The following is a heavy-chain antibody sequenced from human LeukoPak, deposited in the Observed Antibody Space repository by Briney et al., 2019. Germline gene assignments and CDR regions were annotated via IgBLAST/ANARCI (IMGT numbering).Heavy chain of an antibody. CDR2: ISGSGSGT. Sequence: PGGSLRLSCAASGFTFNNYAMTWVRQAPGKGLEWVSSISGSGSGTYYTDSVKGRFTISRDNSKNTLYLQMNSLRAEDTAVYYCAKEPKPRPTVGYFQHWGQGTLVTVSS. CDR1: GFTFNNYA. D-gene: IGHD1-14*01. CDR3: AKEPKPRPTVGYFQH. V-gene: IGHV3-23*01. J-gene: IGHJ1*01.